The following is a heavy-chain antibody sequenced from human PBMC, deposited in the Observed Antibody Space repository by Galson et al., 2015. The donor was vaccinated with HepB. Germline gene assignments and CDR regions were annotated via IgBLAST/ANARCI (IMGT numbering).Heavy chain of an antibody. CDR2: FDPEDGET. Sequence: SVKVSCKVSGYTLTELSMHWVRQAPGKGLEWMGGFDPEDGETIYAQKFQGRVTKTEDTSTDTAYMELSSLRSEDTAVYYCATASRRYYDSSGYHLWDAFDIWGQGTMVTVSS. J-gene: IGHJ3*02. V-gene: IGHV1-24*01. D-gene: IGHD3-22*01. CDR3: ATASRRYYDSSGYHLWDAFDI. CDR1: GYTLTELS.